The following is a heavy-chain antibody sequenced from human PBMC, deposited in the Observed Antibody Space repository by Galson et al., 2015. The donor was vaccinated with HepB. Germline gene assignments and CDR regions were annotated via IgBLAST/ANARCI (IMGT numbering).Heavy chain of an antibody. D-gene: IGHD3-3*01. CDR2: ISSSGSTI. CDR3: AREGVTIFGVVITPPYYYGMDV. Sequence: PLRLSCVASGFTFSSYEMNWVRQAPGKGLEWVSYISSSGSTIYYADSVKGRFTISRDNAKNSLYLQMNSLRDEDTAVYYCAREGVTIFGVVITPPYYYGMDVWGQGTTVTVSS. CDR1: GFTFSSYE. J-gene: IGHJ6*02. V-gene: IGHV3-48*03.